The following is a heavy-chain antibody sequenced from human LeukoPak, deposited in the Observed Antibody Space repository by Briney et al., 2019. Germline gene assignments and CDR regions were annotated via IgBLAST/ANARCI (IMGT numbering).Heavy chain of an antibody. CDR1: GGSFSGYY. CDR2: INHSGST. CDR3: ARWEGGSYYDFDY. J-gene: IGHJ4*02. D-gene: IGHD1-26*01. V-gene: IGHV4-34*01. Sequence: SETLSLTCAVYGGSFSGYYRSWIRQPPGKGLEWIGKINHSGSTNYNPSLKSRVTISVDTSKNQFSLKLSSVTAADTAVYYCARWEGGSYYDFDYWGQGTLVTVSS.